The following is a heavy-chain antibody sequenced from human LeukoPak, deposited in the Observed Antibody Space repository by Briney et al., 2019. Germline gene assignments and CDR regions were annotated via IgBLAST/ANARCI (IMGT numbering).Heavy chain of an antibody. Sequence: GASVKVSCKASGYTFTGYYMHWVRQAPGQGLEWMGWINPNSSGTSYAQKFQGRVTMTRDTSINTAYMELSSLISDDTAVYYCARDIFTVPARNAFDIWGQGTMVTVSS. CDR3: ARDIFTVPARNAFDI. D-gene: IGHD2-2*01. V-gene: IGHV1-2*02. J-gene: IGHJ3*02. CDR2: INPNSSGT. CDR1: GYTFTGYY.